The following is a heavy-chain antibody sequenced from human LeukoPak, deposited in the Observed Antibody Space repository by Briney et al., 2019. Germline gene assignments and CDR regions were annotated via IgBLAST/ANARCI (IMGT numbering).Heavy chain of an antibody. Sequence: PSETLSLTCAVSGGSISSCNWWSWVRQPPGKGLEWIGEIYHGGSTNYNPSLKSRVPISVDKSKNQFSLKLSSVTAADTAVYYCARSRTVRGVIINFDYWGQGTLVTVSS. D-gene: IGHD3-10*01. V-gene: IGHV4-4*02. CDR2: IYHGGST. CDR1: GGSISSCNW. CDR3: ARSRTVRGVIINFDY. J-gene: IGHJ4*02.